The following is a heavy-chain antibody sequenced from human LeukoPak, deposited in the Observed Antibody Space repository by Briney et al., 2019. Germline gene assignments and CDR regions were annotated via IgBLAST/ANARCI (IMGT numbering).Heavy chain of an antibody. J-gene: IGHJ5*02. V-gene: IGHV1-18*01. CDR1: SYTFTSYG. D-gene: IGHD3-10*01. CDR2: ISAYNGNT. CDR3: ARLELRWSGELLFGKKNWFDP. Sequence: ASVKVSCKASSYTFTSYGIVWVRQAPGQGLEYMGWISAYNGNTDYAQKLQGRVTMTTDRSTSTAYMELRSLRSDDTAVYYCARLELRWSGELLFGKKNWFDPWGQGTLVTVSS.